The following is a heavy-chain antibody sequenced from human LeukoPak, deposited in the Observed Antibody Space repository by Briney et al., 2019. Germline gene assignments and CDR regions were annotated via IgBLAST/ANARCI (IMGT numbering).Heavy chain of an antibody. CDR3: AKDPYHTIFGVVIGTFDP. Sequence: GGSLRLSCAASGFTFNNYGIHWVRQAPGKGLEWVAFIRYDGSNKYYADSVKGRFTISRDNSKNTLYLQMNSLRAEDTAVYYCAKDPYHTIFGVVIGTFDPWGQGTLVTVSS. CDR1: GFTFNNYG. D-gene: IGHD3-3*01. V-gene: IGHV3-30*02. CDR2: IRYDGSNK. J-gene: IGHJ5*02.